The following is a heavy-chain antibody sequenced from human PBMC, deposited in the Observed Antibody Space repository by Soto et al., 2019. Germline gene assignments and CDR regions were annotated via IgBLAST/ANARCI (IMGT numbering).Heavy chain of an antibody. D-gene: IGHD3-3*01. CDR1: GFTFSNAW. J-gene: IGHJ6*03. CDR3: TTDSRVWSGYYTPRIYYYYYMDV. Sequence: PGGSLRLSCAASGFTFSNAWMSWVRQAPGKGLEWVGRIKSKTDGGTTDYAAPVKGRFTISRDDSKNTLYLQMNSLKTEDTAVYYCTTDSRVWSGYYTPRIYYYYYMDVWGKGTTVTVSS. V-gene: IGHV3-15*01. CDR2: IKSKTDGGTT.